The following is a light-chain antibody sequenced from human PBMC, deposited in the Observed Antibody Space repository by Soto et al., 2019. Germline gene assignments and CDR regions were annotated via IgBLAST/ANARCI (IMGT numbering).Light chain of an antibody. J-gene: IGLJ1*01. CDR2: EVN. V-gene: IGLV2-8*01. CDR1: SSDVGGFNS. CDR3: SSYAGSNNYV. Sequence: QSALTQPPSASGSPGQSVTISCTGASSDVGGFNSVSWYQQHPGKAPKLMIYEVNKRPSGVPDRFSGSKSGSTASLTVSGLQNDDEADYYCSSYAGSNNYVFGAGTKLTVL.